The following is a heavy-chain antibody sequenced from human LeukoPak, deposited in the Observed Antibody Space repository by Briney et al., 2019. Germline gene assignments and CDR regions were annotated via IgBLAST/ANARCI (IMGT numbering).Heavy chain of an antibody. Sequence: ASVKVSCKASGYTFTSYYMHWVRQAPGQGLEWMGIINPSVGSTSYAQKFQGRVTMTRDTSTSTVYMELSSLRSEDTAVYYCARAMDGKGSSWYLKYNWFDPWGQGTLVTVSS. CDR3: ARAMDGKGSSWYLKYNWFDP. J-gene: IGHJ5*02. D-gene: IGHD6-13*01. V-gene: IGHV1-46*03. CDR1: GYTFTSYY. CDR2: INPSVGST.